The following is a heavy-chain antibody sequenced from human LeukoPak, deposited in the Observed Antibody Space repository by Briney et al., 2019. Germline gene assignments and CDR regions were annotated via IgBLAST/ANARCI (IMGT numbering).Heavy chain of an antibody. CDR3: AGEGGYGFDY. D-gene: IGHD5-12*01. CDR2: IIPIFGTA. V-gene: IGHV1-69*01. J-gene: IGHJ4*02. Sequence: ASVTVSCKASGGTFSSYAISWVRQAPGQGLEWMGGIIPIFGTANYAQKFQGRVTITADESTSTAYMELSSLRSEDTAVYYCAGEGGYGFDYWGQGTLVTVSS. CDR1: GGTFSSYA.